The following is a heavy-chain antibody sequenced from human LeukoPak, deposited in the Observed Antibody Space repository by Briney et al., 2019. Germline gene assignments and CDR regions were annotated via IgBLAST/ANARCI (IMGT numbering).Heavy chain of an antibody. V-gene: IGHV3-48*03. CDR1: GFTFSSYE. Sequence: PGGSLRLSYAASGFTFSSYEMNWVRQAPGKWLEWVSYISSSGSTIYYADSVKGRFTISRDNSKNTLYLQMNSLRAEDTAVYYCARDIGYYGMDVWGQGTTVTVSS. J-gene: IGHJ6*02. CDR2: ISSSGSTI. CDR3: ARDIGYYGMDV. D-gene: IGHD2-15*01.